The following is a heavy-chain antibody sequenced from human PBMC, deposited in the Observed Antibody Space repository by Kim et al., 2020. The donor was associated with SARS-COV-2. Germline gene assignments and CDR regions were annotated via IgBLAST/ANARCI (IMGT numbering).Heavy chain of an antibody. CDR2: ISSSSSTI. J-gene: IGHJ6*02. CDR1: GFTFSSYS. D-gene: IGHD3-22*01. Sequence: GGSLRLSCAASGFTFSSYSMNWVRQAPGKGLEWVSYISSSSSTIYYADSVKGRFTIYRDNAKNSLYLQMNSLRAEDTAVYYCARDPTRITMIVVVKSPSIDVWGQGTTVTVSS. CDR3: ARDPTRITMIVVVKSPSIDV. V-gene: IGHV3-48*04.